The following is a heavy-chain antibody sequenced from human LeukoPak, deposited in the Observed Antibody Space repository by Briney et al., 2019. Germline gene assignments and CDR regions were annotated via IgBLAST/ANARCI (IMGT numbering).Heavy chain of an antibody. CDR2: IKQDGSEK. Sequence: GGSLRLSCAASGFTFSSYWMSWVRQAPGKGLEWVANIKQDGSEKYYVDSVKGRFTISRDNAKNSLYLQMNSLRAEDTAVYYCARGYQDSGGYYYGGGHAFDIWGQETLVTASS. CDR3: ARGYQDSGGYYYGGGHAFDI. CDR1: GFTFSSYW. D-gene: IGHD3-22*01. J-gene: IGHJ4*02. V-gene: IGHV3-7*01.